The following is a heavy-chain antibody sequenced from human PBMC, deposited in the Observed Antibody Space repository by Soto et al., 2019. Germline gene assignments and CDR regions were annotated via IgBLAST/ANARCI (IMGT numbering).Heavy chain of an antibody. CDR2: IKQDGSEK. D-gene: IGHD6-6*01. J-gene: IGHJ5*02. CDR1: GFTFSSYW. Sequence: EVQLVESGGGLVQPGGSLRLSCAASGFTFSSYWMSWVRQAPGKGLEWVANIKQDGSEKYYVDSVKGRFTISRDNAKNSLYLQMNSLRAEDTAVYYCARGGADSSSSGEVDPWGQGTLVTVSS. CDR3: ARGGADSSSSGEVDP. V-gene: IGHV3-7*01.